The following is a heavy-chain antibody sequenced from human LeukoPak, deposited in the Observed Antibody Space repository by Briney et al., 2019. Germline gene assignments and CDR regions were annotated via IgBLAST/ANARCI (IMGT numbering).Heavy chain of an antibody. CDR3: ARVRGGYCSGGSCYSAFDI. V-gene: IGHV3-7*04. CDR1: GFTFSSYW. Sequence: SGGSLRLSCAASGFTFSSYWMSGVRQAPGEGLEWVANIKQDGSEKYYVDSVNGRFTISRDNAQNSLYLQMNSLRAEDTAVYYCARVRGGYCSGGSCYSAFDIWGQGTMVTVSS. J-gene: IGHJ3*02. CDR2: IKQDGSEK. D-gene: IGHD2-15*01.